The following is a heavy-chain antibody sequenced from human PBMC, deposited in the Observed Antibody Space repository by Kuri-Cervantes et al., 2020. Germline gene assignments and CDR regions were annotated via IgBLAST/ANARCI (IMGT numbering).Heavy chain of an antibody. J-gene: IGHJ3*02. Sequence: GGSLRLSCAASGFTVSNNYMSWVRQAPGKGLEWVSIVYSSGTTYYADSVKGRFTISRDNFKNMLYLQMNSLRAEDTAVYYCARDGAGNGAFDIWGQGTMVTVSS. CDR2: VYSSGTT. V-gene: IGHV3-53*01. CDR1: GFTVSNNY. D-gene: IGHD6-19*01. CDR3: ARDGAGNGAFDI.